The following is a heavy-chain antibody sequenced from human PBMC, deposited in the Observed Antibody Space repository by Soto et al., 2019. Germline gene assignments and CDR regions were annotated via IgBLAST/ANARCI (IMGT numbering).Heavy chain of an antibody. V-gene: IGHV3-33*01. D-gene: IGHD6-19*01. J-gene: IGHJ4*02. CDR1: GFTFSSYG. CDR2: IWYDGSNK. Sequence: QVQLVESGGGVVQPGRSLRLSCAASGFTFSSYGMHWVRQAPGKGLEWVAVIWYDGSNKYYADSVKGRFTISRDNSKNTLYLQMNSLRAEDTAVYYCARESVILKGYSSGWADFDYWGQGTLVTVSS. CDR3: ARESVILKGYSSGWADFDY.